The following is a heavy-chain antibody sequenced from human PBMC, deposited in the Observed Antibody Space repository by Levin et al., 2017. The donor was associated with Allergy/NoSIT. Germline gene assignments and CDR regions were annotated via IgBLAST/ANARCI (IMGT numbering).Heavy chain of an antibody. CDR1: GFTFSNAW. Sequence: GGSLRLSCAASGFTFSNAWMNWVRQAPGKGLEWVGRIKSKTDGGTTDYAAPVKGRFTISRDDSKNTLYLQMNSLKTEDTAVYYCTTVSEVLRFLEWLLPFDYWGQGTLVTVSS. D-gene: IGHD3-3*01. CDR2: IKSKTDGGTT. V-gene: IGHV3-15*07. CDR3: TTVSEVLRFLEWLLPFDY. J-gene: IGHJ4*02.